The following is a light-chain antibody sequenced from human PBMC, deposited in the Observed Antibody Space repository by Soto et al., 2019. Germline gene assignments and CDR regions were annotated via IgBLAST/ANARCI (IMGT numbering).Light chain of an antibody. V-gene: IGLV2-14*01. CDR1: SSDVGGYNY. Sequence: QSVLNQPASVAGSPGQSITISCTGTSSDVGGYNYVSWYRQHPGRAPKLMIYDVSKRPSGVSNRFSGSKSGNTASLAISGLQAEDEADYYCSSYTRSSTNVFGTGTKVSVL. CDR2: DVS. J-gene: IGLJ1*01. CDR3: SSYTRSSTNV.